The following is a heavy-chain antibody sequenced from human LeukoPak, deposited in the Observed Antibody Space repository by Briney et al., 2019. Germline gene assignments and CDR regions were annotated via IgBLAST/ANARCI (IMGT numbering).Heavy chain of an antibody. Sequence: PSETLSLTCAVYGGSFSSYYWSWIRQPPGKGLEWIGYIYTSGSTNYNPSLKSRVTMSVDTSKNQFSLKLSSVTAADTAVYYCARGTSSWFDPWGQGTLVTVSS. J-gene: IGHJ5*02. CDR1: GGSFSSYY. CDR3: ARGTSSWFDP. V-gene: IGHV4-4*08. D-gene: IGHD3-10*01. CDR2: IYTSGST.